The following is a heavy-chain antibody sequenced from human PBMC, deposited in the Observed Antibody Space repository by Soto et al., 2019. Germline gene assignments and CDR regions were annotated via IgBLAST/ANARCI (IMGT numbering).Heavy chain of an antibody. CDR1: GGTFSSYA. CDR3: ARDLCRICGYDSHGMDV. Sequence: QVQLVQSGAEVKKPGSSVKVSCKASGGTFSSYAISWVRQAPGQGLEWMGGIIPIFGTANYAQKFQGRVTITADESTSTAYMELSSLRSEDTAVYYCARDLCRICGYDSHGMDVWGQGTTVTVSS. D-gene: IGHD5-12*01. V-gene: IGHV1-69*12. J-gene: IGHJ6*02. CDR2: IIPIFGTA.